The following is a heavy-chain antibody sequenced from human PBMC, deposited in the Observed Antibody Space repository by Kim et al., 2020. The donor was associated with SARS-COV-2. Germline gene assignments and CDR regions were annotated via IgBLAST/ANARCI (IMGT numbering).Heavy chain of an antibody. CDR1: GGSISSGGYY. Sequence: SETLSLTCTVSGGSISSGGYYWSWIRQHPGKGLEWIGYIYYSGSTYYNPSLKSRVTISVDTSKNQFSLKLSSVTAADTAVYYCARDLGLRRGSGSLAFGFGYWGQGTLVTVSS. CDR2: IYYSGST. CDR3: ARDLGLRRGSGSLAFGFGY. D-gene: IGHD3-10*01. V-gene: IGHV4-31*03. J-gene: IGHJ4*02.